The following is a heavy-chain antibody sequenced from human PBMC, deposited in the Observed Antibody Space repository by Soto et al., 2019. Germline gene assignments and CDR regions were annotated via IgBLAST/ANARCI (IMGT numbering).Heavy chain of an antibody. CDR3: AKAVMGGWFDP. Sequence: ESGGGVVHPGRSLRLSCAASGFTFRTYGVHWVRQAPGKGLEWLAFISYDGSNTYYGDSVKGRFTVSRDNSKNMLYLQMNSLRGEDTAVYYCAKAVMGGWFDPWGQGTLVTVSS. J-gene: IGHJ5*02. V-gene: IGHV3-30*18. D-gene: IGHD3-16*01. CDR1: GFTFRTYG. CDR2: ISYDGSNT.